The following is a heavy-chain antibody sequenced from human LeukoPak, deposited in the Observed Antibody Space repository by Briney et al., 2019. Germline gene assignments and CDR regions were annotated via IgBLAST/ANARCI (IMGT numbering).Heavy chain of an antibody. Sequence: PGGSLRLSCVASGITFSSYSMNWVRQAPGKGLEWVSYISRFSGTINYASSVKDRFTISRDNAKNSLYLQMNSLRAEDRAVYYCARAQGGVGYWGQGTLVTVSS. CDR2: ISRFSGTI. J-gene: IGHJ4*02. V-gene: IGHV3-48*01. D-gene: IGHD3-16*01. CDR3: ARAQGGVGY. CDR1: GITFSSYS.